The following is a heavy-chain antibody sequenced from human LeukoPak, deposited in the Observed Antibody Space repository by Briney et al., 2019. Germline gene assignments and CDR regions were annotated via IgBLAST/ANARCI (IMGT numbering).Heavy chain of an antibody. J-gene: IGHJ4*02. V-gene: IGHV1-8*03. Sequence: ASVKVSCKASGYTFTSYDINWVRQATGQGLEWMGWTNPNSGNTGYAQKFQGRVTITRNTSISTAYMELSSLRSEDTAVYYCARAYRLGSSPPGYWGQGTLVTVSS. CDR1: GYTFTSYD. CDR2: TNPNSGNT. D-gene: IGHD6-6*01. CDR3: ARAYRLGSSPPGY.